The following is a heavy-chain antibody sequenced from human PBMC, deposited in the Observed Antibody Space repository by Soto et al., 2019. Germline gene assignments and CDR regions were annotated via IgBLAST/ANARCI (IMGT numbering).Heavy chain of an antibody. CDR3: AREAEAFDI. V-gene: IGHV3-30*03. CDR1: GFTFSSYG. CDR2: ISYDGSNK. J-gene: IGHJ3*02. Sequence: GGSLRLSCAASGFTFSSYGMHWVRQAPGKGLEWVAVISYDGSNKYYADSVKGRFTISRDNSKNTLYLQMNSLRAEDTAVYYCAREAEAFDIWGQGTMVTVSS.